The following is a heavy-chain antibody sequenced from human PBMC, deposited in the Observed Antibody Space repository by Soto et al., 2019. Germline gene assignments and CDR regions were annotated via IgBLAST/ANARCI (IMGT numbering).Heavy chain of an antibody. CDR3: ARDTDYGGNSGAFDI. V-gene: IGHV3-48*03. D-gene: IGHD4-17*01. CDR1: GFTFSSYE. J-gene: IGHJ3*02. CDR2: ISSSGSTI. Sequence: EVQLVESGGGLVQPGGSLRLSCAASGFTFSSYEMNWVRQAPGKGLEWVSYISSSGSTIYYADSVKGRFTISRDNAKNSLYLQMNSLRAEDTAVYYCARDTDYGGNSGAFDIWGKGQWSPSLQ.